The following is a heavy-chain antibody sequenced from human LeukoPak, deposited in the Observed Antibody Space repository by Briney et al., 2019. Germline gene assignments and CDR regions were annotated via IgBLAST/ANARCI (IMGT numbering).Heavy chain of an antibody. V-gene: IGHV1-69*13. CDR1: GGTFSSYA. Sequence: ASVKVSCKASGGTFSSYAISWVRQAPGQGLEWMGGIIPIFGTANYAQKFQGRVTITADESTSTAYMELSSLRSEDAAVYYCARGLGYCSSTSCYNYYYGMDVWGQGTTVTVSS. D-gene: IGHD2-2*02. CDR2: IIPIFGTA. J-gene: IGHJ6*02. CDR3: ARGLGYCSSTSCYNYYYGMDV.